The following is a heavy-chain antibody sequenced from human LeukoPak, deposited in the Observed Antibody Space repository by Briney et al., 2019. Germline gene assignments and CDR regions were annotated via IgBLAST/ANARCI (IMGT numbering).Heavy chain of an antibody. CDR1: GYTFTIYD. J-gene: IGHJ6*03. CDR2: MNPNSGNT. V-gene: IGHV1-8*01. D-gene: IGHD2-2*01. Sequence: GASVTVSCKASGYTFTIYDINWVRQANGQGLEWMGWMNPNSGNTGYAQKFQGRVTMTRNTSISTAYMELSSLRSEDTAVYYCARTESVDCSSTSCSYYYYYYYMDVWGKGTTVTVSS. CDR3: ARTESVDCSSTSCSYYYYYYYMDV.